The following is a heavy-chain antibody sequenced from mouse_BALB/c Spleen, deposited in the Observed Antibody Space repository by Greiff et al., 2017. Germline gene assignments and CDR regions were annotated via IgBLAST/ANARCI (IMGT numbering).Heavy chain of an antibody. J-gene: IGHJ4*01. Sequence: EVKVVESGGGLVKPGGSLKLSCAASGFAFSSYDMSWVRQTPEKRLEWVAYISSGGGSTYYPDTVKGRFTISRDNAKNTLYLQMSSLKSEDTAMYYCARHEGTGAMDYWGQGTSVTVSS. CDR2: ISSGGGST. V-gene: IGHV5-12-1*01. CDR1: GFAFSSYD. CDR3: ARHEGTGAMDY. D-gene: IGHD3-3*01.